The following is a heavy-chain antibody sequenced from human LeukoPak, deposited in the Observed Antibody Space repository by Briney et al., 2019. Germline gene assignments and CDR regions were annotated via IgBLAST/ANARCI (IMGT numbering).Heavy chain of an antibody. Sequence: GASVKVSCKASGYTFTGYYMHWVRQTAGKGLEWMAGFAREVDDTIYSENFQGRVTMTEDTSTDTAYMELSSLTFDDTAVYYCTTGMANDYAGNDYWGQGTLVTVSS. CDR1: GYTFTGYY. J-gene: IGHJ4*02. D-gene: IGHD4-17*01. CDR3: TTGMANDYAGNDY. V-gene: IGHV1-24*01. CDR2: FAREVDDT.